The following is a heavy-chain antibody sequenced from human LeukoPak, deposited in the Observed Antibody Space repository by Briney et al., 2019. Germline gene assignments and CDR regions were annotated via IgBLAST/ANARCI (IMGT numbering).Heavy chain of an antibody. CDR3: ATDGWPQSPQQHFDH. D-gene: IGHD6-13*01. CDR1: GVTVSGHY. J-gene: IGHJ4*02. V-gene: IGHV3-66*01. Sequence: GGSLRLSCAVSGVTVSGHYMSWVRQAPGKGLERVSVIFSVGTTFYADSVKGRFTVSRDTSKNTVYLQMDSLRVEDTAVYYCATDGWPQSPQQHFDHWGQGILVTVSS. CDR2: IFSVGTT.